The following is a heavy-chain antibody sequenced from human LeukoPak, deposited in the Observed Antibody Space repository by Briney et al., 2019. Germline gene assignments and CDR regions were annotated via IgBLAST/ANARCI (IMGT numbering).Heavy chain of an antibody. J-gene: IGHJ5*02. D-gene: IGHD3-16*02. CDR2: INPNSGGT. CDR3: ARRGYVWGSYRHTNWFDP. Sequence: ASVKVSCKASGYTFTGYYMHWVRQAPGQGLEWMGWINPNSGGTNYAQKFQGRVTMTRDTSISTAYMELSRLRSDGTAVYYCARRGYVWGSYRHTNWFDPWGQGTLVTVSS. V-gene: IGHV1-2*02. CDR1: GYTFTGYY.